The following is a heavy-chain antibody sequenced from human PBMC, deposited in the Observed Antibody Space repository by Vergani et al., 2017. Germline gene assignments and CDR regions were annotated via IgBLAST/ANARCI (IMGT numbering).Heavy chain of an antibody. D-gene: IGHD6-6*01. Sequence: QVQLQESGPGLVKPSETLSLTCIVSCGSISPYYWRWIRQPAGKGLEWIVRIYTSESTNYNPSLKSRVTMSVDTSKNQCSLKRSSVTAADTAVYYCAREYSSSVGFRAYGGQGTLVTVAA. CDR3: AREYSSSVGFRAY. V-gene: IGHV4-4*07. J-gene: IGHJ4*02. CDR2: IYTSEST. CDR1: CGSISPYY.